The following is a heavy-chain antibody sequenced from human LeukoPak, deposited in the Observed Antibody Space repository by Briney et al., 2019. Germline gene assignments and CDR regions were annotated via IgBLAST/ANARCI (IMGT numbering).Heavy chain of an antibody. D-gene: IGHD3-16*01. CDR2: INPNSGDT. J-gene: IGHJ4*02. Sequence: ASVKVSCKASGYTFTGYYMHWVRQAPGQGLEWMGWINPNSGDTKYAQKFQGRITMTRDTSISTAYMELSRLRSDDTAVYYCATQRGSYLWGTDFGYWGQGTLVTVSS. V-gene: IGHV1-2*02. CDR1: GYTFTGYY. CDR3: ATQRGSYLWGTDFGY.